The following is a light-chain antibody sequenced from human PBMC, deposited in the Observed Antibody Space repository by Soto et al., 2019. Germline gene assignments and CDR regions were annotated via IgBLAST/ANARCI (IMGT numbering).Light chain of an antibody. J-gene: IGLJ1*01. V-gene: IGLV2-14*03. CDR1: SRDVGGYNY. CDR2: DVS. CDR3: SSYTTSNTRQIV. Sequence: SVMTQPASVSGSPGQSINISCTGTSRDVGGYNYVSWYQHHPGKAPKLIIYDVSNRPSGVSNPFSGSKSGNTASLTISGLQPEDEADYYCSSYTTSNTRQIVFGTGTKVTVL.